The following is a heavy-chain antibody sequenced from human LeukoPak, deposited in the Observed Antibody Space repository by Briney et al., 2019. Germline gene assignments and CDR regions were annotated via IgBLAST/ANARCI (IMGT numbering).Heavy chain of an antibody. CDR2: ISNDGSNN. CDR1: RFTFSNYA. V-gene: IGHV3-30-3*01. Sequence: GKSLRLSCAASRFTFSNYAMHWGRQAPGKGLEWVAVISNDGSNNYYADSVKGRFTISRDNSKSTLYLQMNSLRAEDTAVYYCGRVAPGGRHIDYWGQGTLVTVS. CDR3: GRVAPGGRHIDY. D-gene: IGHD6-13*01. J-gene: IGHJ4*02.